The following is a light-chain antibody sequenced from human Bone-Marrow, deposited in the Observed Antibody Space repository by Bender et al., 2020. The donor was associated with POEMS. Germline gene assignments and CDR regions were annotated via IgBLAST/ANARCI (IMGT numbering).Light chain of an antibody. J-gene: IGLJ1*01. CDR1: NIGTES. Sequence: SYGLTQPPSVPLAPGQTATITCGGNNIGTESVHWYQQKPGQAPVLVVFDDSDRPSGIPERFSGSDSANTATLTISAVEAGDEADYYCQVWDGSSDPQYVFGTGTKVTVL. CDR2: DDS. CDR3: QVWDGSSDPQYV. V-gene: IGLV3-21*02.